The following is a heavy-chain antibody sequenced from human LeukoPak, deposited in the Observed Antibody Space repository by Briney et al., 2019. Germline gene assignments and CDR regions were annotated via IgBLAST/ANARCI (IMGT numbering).Heavy chain of an antibody. CDR2: IIPILGIA. CDR1: GGTFSSYA. Sequence: SVKVSCKASGGTFSSYAISWVRQAPGQGLEWMGRIIPILGIANYAQKFQGRVTTTADESTSTAYMELSSLRSEDTAVYYCASSVMKYYFDYWGQGTLVTVSS. D-gene: IGHD1-26*01. CDR3: ASSVMKYYFDY. J-gene: IGHJ4*02. V-gene: IGHV1-69*04.